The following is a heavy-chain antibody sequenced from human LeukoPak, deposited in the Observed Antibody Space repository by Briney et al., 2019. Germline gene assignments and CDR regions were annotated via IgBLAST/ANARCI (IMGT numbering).Heavy chain of an antibody. D-gene: IGHD6-6*01. CDR1: GITFSS. V-gene: IGHV3-48*04. CDR3: ANAALASRRSYFDN. Sequence: GGSLRLSCAASGITFSSINWVRQAPGKGLEWVAYISGSRATAYYADSVKGRFTISSDDAKTSVLLQMNSLTAEDTAVYYCANAALASRRSYFDNWGQGAPVVVSA. J-gene: IGHJ4*02. CDR2: ISGSRATA.